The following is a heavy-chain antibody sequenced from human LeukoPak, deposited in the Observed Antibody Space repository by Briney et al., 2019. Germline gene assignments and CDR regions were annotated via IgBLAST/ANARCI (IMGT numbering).Heavy chain of an antibody. CDR3: ARWELLHAFDI. D-gene: IGHD1-26*01. Sequence: ASVKVSCKASGYSFTAYFIHWVRQAPGEGLEWMGWINPNSGGTNYAQKFQGGVTMTRDTSISTAYMELSRLRSDDTAVYYCARWELLHAFDIWGQGTMVTVSS. CDR1: GYSFTAYF. V-gene: IGHV1-2*02. J-gene: IGHJ3*02. CDR2: INPNSGGT.